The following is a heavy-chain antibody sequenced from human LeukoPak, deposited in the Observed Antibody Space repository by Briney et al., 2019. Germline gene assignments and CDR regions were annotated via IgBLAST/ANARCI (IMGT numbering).Heavy chain of an antibody. CDR1: VGPISSISYY. Sequence: SETLSLTCTVSVGPISSISYYWGWIRQPPGKGLEWIGSIYYSGSTYYNPSLKSRVTISVDTSKNQFSLKLSSVTAADTAVYYCARLGVAAGLDYWGQGTLVTVSS. CDR3: ARLGVAAGLDY. CDR2: IYYSGST. V-gene: IGHV4-39*01. D-gene: IGHD2-15*01. J-gene: IGHJ4*02.